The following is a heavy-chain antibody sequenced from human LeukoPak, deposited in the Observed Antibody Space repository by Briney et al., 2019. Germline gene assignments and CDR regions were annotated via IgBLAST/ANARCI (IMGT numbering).Heavy chain of an antibody. V-gene: IGHV4-59*01. CDR3: ARDVLLWFGDDYYYYYGMDV. Sequence: SETLSLTCTVSGGSISSYYWSWIRQPPGKGLEWIGYIYYSGSTNYNPSLKSRVTISEDTSKNQFSLKLSSVTAADTAVYYCARDVLLWFGDDYYYYYGMDVWGQGTTVTVSS. J-gene: IGHJ6*02. CDR2: IYYSGST. CDR1: GGSISSYY. D-gene: IGHD3-10*01.